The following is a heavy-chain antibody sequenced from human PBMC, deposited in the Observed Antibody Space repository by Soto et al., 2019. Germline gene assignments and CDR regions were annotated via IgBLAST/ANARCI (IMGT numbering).Heavy chain of an antibody. CDR3: ARTAWHFFDY. CDR2: IYYSGST. J-gene: IGHJ4*02. V-gene: IGHV4-31*02. D-gene: IGHD3-3*02. Sequence: SETLSLTCTVSGGSINIGGYYWSWIRQHPGKGLEWIGYIYYSGSTFYNPSLKSRVTISFDTSKNQFSLKLNSVTAADTAVYYCARTAWHFFDYWGQGTLVTVSS. CDR1: GGSINIGGYY.